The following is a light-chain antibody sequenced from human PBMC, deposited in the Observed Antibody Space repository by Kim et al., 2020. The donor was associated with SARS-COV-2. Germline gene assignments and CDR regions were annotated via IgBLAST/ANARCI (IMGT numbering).Light chain of an antibody. CDR3: QSWDTGIQV. CDR2: VNSDGTH. CDR1: SGHSSYA. V-gene: IGLV4-69*01. J-gene: IGLJ3*02. Sequence: PDKLTCPRASGHSSYAIAWHQQQPEKGPRYLMKVNSDGTHSKGDGIPDRFSGSSSGTERYLTISSLQSEDEADYYCQSWDTGIQVFGGGTQLTVL.